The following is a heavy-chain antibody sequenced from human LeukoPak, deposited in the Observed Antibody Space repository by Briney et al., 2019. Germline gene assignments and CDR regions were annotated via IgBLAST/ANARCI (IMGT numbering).Heavy chain of an antibody. V-gene: IGHV3-23*01. Sequence: TGGSLRLSCAASGFTFSSYAMSWVRQAPERGLEWVSAISGSGGSTYYADSVKGRFTISRDNSKNTLYLQMNSLRAEDTAVYYCAKHPQLRYFDWFPTFFDWGQGTLVTVSS. CDR3: AKHPQLRYFDWFPTFFD. J-gene: IGHJ4*02. CDR1: GFTFSSYA. CDR2: ISGSGGST. D-gene: IGHD3-9*01.